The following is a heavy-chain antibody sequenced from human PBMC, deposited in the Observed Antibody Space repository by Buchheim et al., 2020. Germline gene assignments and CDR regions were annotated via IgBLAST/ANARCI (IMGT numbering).Heavy chain of an antibody. J-gene: IGHJ6*02. CDR1: GGSFSGYY. V-gene: IGHV4-34*01. D-gene: IGHD3-3*01. CDR2: INHSGST. CDR3: ARSFFYYDFWSGPSPGMDV. Sequence: QVQLQQWGAGLLKPSETLSLTCAVYGGSFSGYYWSWIRQPPGKGLEWIGEINHSGSTNYNPSLKSRVTISVDPPKNQFSLKLSSVTAADTAVYYCARSFFYYDFWSGPSPGMDVWGQGTT.